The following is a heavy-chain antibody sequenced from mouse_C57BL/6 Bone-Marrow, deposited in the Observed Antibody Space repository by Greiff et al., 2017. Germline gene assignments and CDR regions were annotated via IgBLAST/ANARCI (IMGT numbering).Heavy chain of an antibody. CDR1: GFTFSSYG. CDR2: ISSGGSYT. Sequence: EVQGVESGGDLVKPGGSLKLSCAASGFTFSSYGMSWVRQTPDKRLEWVATISSGGSYTYYPDSVKGRFTISRDNAKNTLYLQMSSLKSEDTAMYYGARLYGYDPFAYWGQGTLVTVAA. J-gene: IGHJ3*01. CDR3: ARLYGYDPFAY. V-gene: IGHV5-6*01. D-gene: IGHD2-2*01.